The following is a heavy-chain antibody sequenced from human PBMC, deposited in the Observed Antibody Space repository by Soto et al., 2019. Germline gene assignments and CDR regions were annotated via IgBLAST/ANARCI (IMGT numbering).Heavy chain of an antibody. Sequence: QLQLQESGPGLVKPSETLSLTCTVSSGSISTSSYFWGWIRQPPGRGLEWIGSVYYLGNTWYNSSRKSRVAISVDTSKNQFSVELSSVTAADTAEYYCARQSPSGDPDYWGQGTLVTGSS. J-gene: IGHJ4*02. CDR2: VYYLGNT. CDR3: ARQSPSGDPDY. D-gene: IGHD4-17*01. CDR1: SGSISTSSYF. V-gene: IGHV4-39*01.